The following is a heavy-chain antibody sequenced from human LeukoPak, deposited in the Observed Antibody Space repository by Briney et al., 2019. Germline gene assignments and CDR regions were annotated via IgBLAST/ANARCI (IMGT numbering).Heavy chain of an antibody. D-gene: IGHD3-22*01. CDR2: ISGGGGPT. V-gene: IGHV3-23*01. Sequence: PGGSLRLSCAASGFTFSSYAMSWVRQAPGKGLEWVSVISGGGGPTYYADSVKGGFTLSRDNTKNTLYLQMNSLRAEDTAVYFCAKDPTYYSDTSGYYFGYWGQGTLVTVSS. J-gene: IGHJ4*02. CDR3: AKDPTYYSDTSGYYFGY. CDR1: GFTFSSYA.